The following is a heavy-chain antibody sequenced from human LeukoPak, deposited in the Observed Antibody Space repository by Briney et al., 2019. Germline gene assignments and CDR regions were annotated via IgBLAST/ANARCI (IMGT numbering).Heavy chain of an antibody. J-gene: IGHJ4*02. CDR2: ISSNGGST. D-gene: IGHD6-13*01. Sequence: QPGRSLRLSCGVSRFTFSSYGMHWVRQAPGKGLEYVSAISSNGGSTYYADSVKGRFTISRDNSKNTLYLQMSSLRAEDTAVYYCVKDRRYSSNWYYFDYWGQGTLVIVSS. CDR3: VKDRRYSSNWYYFDY. V-gene: IGHV3-64D*09. CDR1: RFTFSSYG.